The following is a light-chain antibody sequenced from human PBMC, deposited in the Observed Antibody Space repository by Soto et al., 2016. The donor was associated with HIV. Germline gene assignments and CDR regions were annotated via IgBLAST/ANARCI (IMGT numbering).Light chain of an antibody. CDR2: DDS. V-gene: IGLV3-21*03. CDR1: NIGSKS. J-gene: IGLJ2*01. CDR3: QVWDTSSDVV. Sequence: SYVLTQPPSVSVAPGKTARTTCGGNNIGSKSVSWYQQKPGQAPVLVVYDDSDRPSGIPDRFSGSNSGNTATLTISRVEAGSEADYYCQVWDTSSDVVFGGGTKLTVL.